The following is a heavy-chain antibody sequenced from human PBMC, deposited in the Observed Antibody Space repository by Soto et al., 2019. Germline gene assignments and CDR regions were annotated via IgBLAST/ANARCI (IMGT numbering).Heavy chain of an antibody. Sequence: PSETLSLTCTVSGGSISSGGYYWTWIRQHPGKGLEWIGYNYYSGITYYNPSLKSRVTISLHTSKNQFSLKLISVTAADMAVYYCARGSSIAGLYYGMDVWSQGTTVTVSS. CDR2: NYYSGIT. CDR3: ARGSSIAGLYYGMDV. J-gene: IGHJ6*02. V-gene: IGHV4-31*03. D-gene: IGHD6-6*01. CDR1: GGSISSGGYY.